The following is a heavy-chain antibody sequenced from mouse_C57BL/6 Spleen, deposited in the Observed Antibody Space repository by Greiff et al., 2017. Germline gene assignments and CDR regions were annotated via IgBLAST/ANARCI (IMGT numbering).Heavy chain of an antibody. CDR3: ARSYHYWYFDV. Sequence: QVQLQQPGPELVKPGASVKLSCKASGYTFTSYWMHWVKQRPGQGLEWIGKINPSNGGTNYNEKFKSKATLTVDKSSSTAYMQLSSLTSEYSAVYYCARSYHYWYFDVWGTGTTVTVSS. CDR2: INPSNGGT. J-gene: IGHJ1*03. V-gene: IGHV1-53*01. CDR1: GYTFTSYW. D-gene: IGHD2-10*01.